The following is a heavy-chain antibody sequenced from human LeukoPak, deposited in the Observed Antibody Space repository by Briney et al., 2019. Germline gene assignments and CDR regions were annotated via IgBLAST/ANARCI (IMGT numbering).Heavy chain of an antibody. V-gene: IGHV1-3*01. CDR1: GFTFTSYA. CDR3: ARGGSGYAPPDA. Sequence: GGSLRLSCAASGFTFTSYAMHWVRQAPGQRLEWMGWINAGDGNTKYSQKFQSRVTITRDTSASTAYMELSSLRSEDTAVYYCARGGSGYAPPDAWGQGTLVTVSS. D-gene: IGHD5-12*01. CDR2: INAGDGNT. J-gene: IGHJ5*02.